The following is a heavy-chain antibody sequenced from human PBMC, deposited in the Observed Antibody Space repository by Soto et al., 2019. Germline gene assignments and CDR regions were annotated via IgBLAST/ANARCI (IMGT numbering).Heavy chain of an antibody. Sequence: PGASVKVSCKASGYTFTDYYMHWVRQAPGQGLEWLGWINPNSGGTNYAQKFQGSVTMTRDTSISTAYMELSRLRSDDTAVYYCARPKPNSDFWNALTSLDTFDLWPEGTMVTVSS. V-gene: IGHV1-2*02. CDR2: INPNSGGT. CDR3: ARPKPNSDFWNALTSLDTFDL. J-gene: IGHJ3*01. CDR1: GYTFTDYY. D-gene: IGHD3-3*01.